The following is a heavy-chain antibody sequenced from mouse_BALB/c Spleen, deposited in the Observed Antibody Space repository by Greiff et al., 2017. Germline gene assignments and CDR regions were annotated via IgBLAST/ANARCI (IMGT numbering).Heavy chain of an antibody. J-gene: IGHJ3*01. CDR3: ARGGDGGNWFAY. CDR2: ISSGGSYT. CDR1: GFTFSSYG. Sequence: EVKLVESGGDLVKPGGSLKLSCAASGFTFSSYGMSWVRQTPDKRLEWVATISSGGSYTYYPDSVKGRFTISRDNAKNTLYLQMSSLKSEDTAMYYCARGGDGGNWFAYWGQGTLVTVSA. V-gene: IGHV5-6*01.